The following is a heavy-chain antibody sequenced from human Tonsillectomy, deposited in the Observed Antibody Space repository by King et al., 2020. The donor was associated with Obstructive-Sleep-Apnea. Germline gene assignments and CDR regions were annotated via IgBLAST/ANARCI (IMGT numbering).Heavy chain of an antibody. CDR1: GFTFSSYW. CDR2: INSDGSST. J-gene: IGHJ3*02. Sequence: VQLVESGGGLVQPGGSLRLSCAASGFTFSSYWMHWVRQAPGKGLVWVSRINSDGSSTSYADSVKGRFTISRDNAKNTLYLQMNSLRAEDTAVYYCARDQGGSLSSGWYGVGATGENAFDIWGQGTMVTVSS. D-gene: IGHD6-19*01. V-gene: IGHV3-74*01. CDR3: ARDQGGSLSSGWYGVGATGENAFDI.